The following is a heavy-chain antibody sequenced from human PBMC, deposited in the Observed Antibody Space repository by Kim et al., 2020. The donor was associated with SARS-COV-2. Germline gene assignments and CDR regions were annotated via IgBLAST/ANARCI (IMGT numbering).Heavy chain of an antibody. Sequence: SETLSLTCAVYGGSFSGYYWSWIRQPPGKGLEWIGEINHSGSTNYNPSLKSRVTISVDTSKNQFSLKLSSVTAADTAVYYCARGFVHYYSSSWYGFYYGMDVWGQGTTVTVSS. CDR1: GGSFSGYY. CDR3: ARGFVHYYSSSWYGFYYGMDV. J-gene: IGHJ6*02. V-gene: IGHV4-34*01. CDR2: INHSGST. D-gene: IGHD6-13*01.